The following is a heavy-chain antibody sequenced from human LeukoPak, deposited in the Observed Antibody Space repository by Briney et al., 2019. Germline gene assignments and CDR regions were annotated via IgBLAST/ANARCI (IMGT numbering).Heavy chain of an antibody. V-gene: IGHV3-30*02. D-gene: IGHD6-13*01. J-gene: IGHJ4*02. CDR2: IRYDGSNK. CDR1: GFTFSSYG. Sequence: GGSLRLSRAASGFTFSSYGMHWVRQAPGKGLEWVAFIRYDGSNKYYADSVKGRFTISRDNSKNTLYLQMNSQRAEDTAVYYCAKGDSSSWYPYYFDYWGQGTLVTVSS. CDR3: AKGDSSSWYPYYFDY.